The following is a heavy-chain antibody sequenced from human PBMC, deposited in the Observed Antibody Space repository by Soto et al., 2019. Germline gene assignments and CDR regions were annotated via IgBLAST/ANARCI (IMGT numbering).Heavy chain of an antibody. V-gene: IGHV3-20*01. J-gene: IGHJ3*02. CDR2: INWNGGST. D-gene: IGHD1-1*01. CDR3: ARDRRGGLERRYAFDI. Sequence: EVQLVESGGGVVRPGGSLRLSCAASGFTFDDYGMSWVRQAPGKGLEWGSGINWNGGSTGYADSVKGRFTSSRDNAKNSLYLERNSVRAEDTALYQCARDRRGGLERRYAFDICGQGTMVTVSS. CDR1: GFTFDDYG.